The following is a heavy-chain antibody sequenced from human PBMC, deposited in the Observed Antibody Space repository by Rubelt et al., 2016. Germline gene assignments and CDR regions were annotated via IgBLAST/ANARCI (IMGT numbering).Heavy chain of an antibody. CDR1: GGSISSSSYY. CDR3: AREGQLEPGY. D-gene: IGHD6-6*01. V-gene: IGHV4-39*07. Sequence: QLQLQESGPGLVKPSETLSLTCTVSGGSISSSSYYWGWIRQPPGKGLEWIGSIYYSGSTYYNPSRKSRVTISVETSKNQVSLKLSSVTAADTAVYYCAREGQLEPGYWGQGTLVTVSS. J-gene: IGHJ4*02. CDR2: IYYSGST.